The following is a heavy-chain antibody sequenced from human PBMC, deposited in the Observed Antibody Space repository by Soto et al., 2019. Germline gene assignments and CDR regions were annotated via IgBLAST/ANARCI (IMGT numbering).Heavy chain of an antibody. Sequence: GGSLRLSCAASGFTFSSYGMHWVRQAPGKGLEWEAVISYDGSNKYYADSVKGRFTISRDNSKNTLYLQMNSLRAEDTAVYYCAKQLSTITISGVAEHGMDVWGQGTTVTVSS. CDR1: GFTFSSYG. J-gene: IGHJ6*02. D-gene: IGHD3-3*01. CDR2: ISYDGSNK. V-gene: IGHV3-30*18. CDR3: AKQLSTITISGVAEHGMDV.